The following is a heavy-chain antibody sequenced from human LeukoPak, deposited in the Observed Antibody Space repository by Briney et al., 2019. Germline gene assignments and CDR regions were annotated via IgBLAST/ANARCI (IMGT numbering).Heavy chain of an antibody. CDR1: GYSLGVLS. J-gene: IGHJ4*02. Sequence: GASVRVSCKVSGYSLGVLSLHWVRQAPGKRLEWLGGFDLEDGETTYAQKFQGRVSMTEYTSTDTAYLDLSSLRFDDTALYYCATAFPLRDFGGILDCWGQGTLVTVSS. CDR3: ATAFPLRDFGGILDC. CDR2: FDLEDGET. V-gene: IGHV1-24*01. D-gene: IGHD3-10*01.